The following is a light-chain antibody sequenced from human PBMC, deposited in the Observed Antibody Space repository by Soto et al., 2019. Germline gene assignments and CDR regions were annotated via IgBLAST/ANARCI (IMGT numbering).Light chain of an antibody. CDR2: KAS. V-gene: IGKV1-5*03. CDR1: QSISSW. CDR3: QQYNSPWT. Sequence: DIQMTQSPSTLSASVGDRVTITCRASQSISSWLAWFQQKPGKAPKLLIYKASSLESGVPSRFSGSGSGTEFTLTISSLQPDDFATYSCQQYNSPWTFGQGTKVEIK. J-gene: IGKJ1*01.